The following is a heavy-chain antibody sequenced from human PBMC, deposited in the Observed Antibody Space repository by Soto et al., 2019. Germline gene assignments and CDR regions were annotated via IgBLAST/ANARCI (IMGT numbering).Heavy chain of an antibody. J-gene: IGHJ4*02. CDR3: ARGVTAGVEY. V-gene: IGHV1-8*01. D-gene: IGHD1-26*01. Sequence: QVQLVQSVAEVREPGASVKVSCKASGYSFTSLYINWVRQTTGQGLEWMGGMQPSSGRTGYAQKFQGSVTMTRDPSINTAYMELSSLTSDDTAFYYSARGVTAGVEYWGQGTLVTVSS. CDR2: MQPSSGRT. CDR1: GYSFTSLY.